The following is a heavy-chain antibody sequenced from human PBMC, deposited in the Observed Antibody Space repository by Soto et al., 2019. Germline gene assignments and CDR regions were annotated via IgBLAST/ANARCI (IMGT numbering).Heavy chain of an antibody. V-gene: IGHV1-18*01. J-gene: IGHJ4*02. CDR3: ARTPVVTPENYFDY. CDR1: GYTFTNYG. Sequence: ASVKVSCKASGYTFTNYGLTWVRQAPGQGVEWMGWINAYNGDTNYAQNLQGRVTMTTDTSTSTAYMELRDLRSDDTAVYYCARTPVVTPENYFDYWGQGTLVTVSS. CDR2: INAYNGDT. D-gene: IGHD2-15*01.